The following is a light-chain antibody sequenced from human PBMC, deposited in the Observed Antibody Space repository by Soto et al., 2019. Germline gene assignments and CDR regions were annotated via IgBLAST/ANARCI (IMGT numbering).Light chain of an antibody. Sequence: QSALTRPASVSGSPGQSITISCTGTSSDVGGYNYVSWYQQHPGKAPKVMIFELSNRPSGVSNRFSGSKSGNTASLTISGLQAEDEADYYCSSYSTSSTLRHVFGTGTKVTVL. J-gene: IGLJ1*01. CDR3: SSYSTSSTLRHV. V-gene: IGLV2-14*01. CDR1: SSDVGGYNY. CDR2: ELS.